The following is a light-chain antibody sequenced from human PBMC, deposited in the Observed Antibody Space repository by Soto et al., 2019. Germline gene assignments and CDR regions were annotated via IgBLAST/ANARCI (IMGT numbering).Light chain of an antibody. Sequence: DVVMTQSPFSLLVTPGEPASISCRSSQSLLHSNGYNYLDWYLQKPGQSPQLLIYLGSNRASGVPDRFSGSGSGTDFTLKISRVEAEDVGVYYCMQALQTPLTFGPGTKVNIK. CDR2: LGS. V-gene: IGKV2-28*01. CDR1: QSLLHSNGYNY. J-gene: IGKJ3*01. CDR3: MQALQTPLT.